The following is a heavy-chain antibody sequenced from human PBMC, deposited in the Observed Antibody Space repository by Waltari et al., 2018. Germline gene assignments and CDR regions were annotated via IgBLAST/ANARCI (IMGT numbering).Heavy chain of an antibody. J-gene: IGHJ3*02. CDR2: INPDGDTT. CDR1: GSSFAGYY. V-gene: IGHV1-46*04. Sequence: QVQLVQSGAEVMKPGASVKVSCKASGSSFAGYYMHWVRQAPGQGLEWMAIINPDGDTTSYAQRLKGRITMTRDTSTSTVYMELRSLRSEDTAVYYCARGHIGRRHDSFNMWGQGTMVTVS. CDR3: ARGHIGRRHDSFNM. D-gene: IGHD3-3*01.